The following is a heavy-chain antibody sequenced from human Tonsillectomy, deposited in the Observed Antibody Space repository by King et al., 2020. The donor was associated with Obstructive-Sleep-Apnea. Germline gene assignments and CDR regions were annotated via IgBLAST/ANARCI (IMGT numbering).Heavy chain of an antibody. CDR3: ARGANRIVVYWYFDR. CDR2: INPKTGGT. V-gene: IGHV1-2*02. CDR1: GYTFSDYY. Sequence: VQLVESGAEVKKPGASVKVSCKSSGYTFSDYYIHWVRQAPGQGLEWMGWINPKTGGTGSAEKFQGRVTMTRDTSISTVYMEVNTLTSDDTAVYYCARGANRIVVYWYFDRWGRGTLVTVSS. J-gene: IGHJ2*01. D-gene: IGHD1-14*01.